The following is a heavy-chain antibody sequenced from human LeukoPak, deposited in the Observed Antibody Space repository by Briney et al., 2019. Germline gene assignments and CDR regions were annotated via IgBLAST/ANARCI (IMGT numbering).Heavy chain of an antibody. Sequence: ASETLSLTCTVSGGSISSSSYYWGWIRQPPGKGLEWIGSIYYSGSTYYNPSLKSRVTISVDTSKNQFSLMLSSVTAADTAVYYCARGLNGSYSRALYYFDYWGQGTLVTVSS. V-gene: IGHV4-39*07. CDR3: ARGLNGSYSRALYYFDY. CDR1: GGSISSSSYY. CDR2: IYYSGST. D-gene: IGHD1-26*01. J-gene: IGHJ4*02.